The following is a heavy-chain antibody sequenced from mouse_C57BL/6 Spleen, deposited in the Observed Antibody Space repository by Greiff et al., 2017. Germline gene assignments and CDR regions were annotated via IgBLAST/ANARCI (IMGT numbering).Heavy chain of an antibody. J-gene: IGHJ3*01. CDR2: ISNGGGST. CDR1: GFTFSDYY. D-gene: IGHD2-2*01. V-gene: IGHV5-12*01. Sequence: EVMLVESGGGLVQPGGSLKLSCAASGFTFSDYYMYWVRQTPEKRLEWVAYISNGGGSTYYPDTVKGRFTISRDNAKNTLYLQMCRLKSEDTAMYYCARHGTTTMVTTPFAYWGQGTLVTVSA. CDR3: ARHGTTTMVTTPFAY.